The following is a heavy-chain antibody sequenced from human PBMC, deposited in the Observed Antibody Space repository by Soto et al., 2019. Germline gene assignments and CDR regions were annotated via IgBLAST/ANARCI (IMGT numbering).Heavy chain of an antibody. D-gene: IGHD2-2*01. J-gene: IGHJ5*02. V-gene: IGHV1-8*02. Sequence: ASVKVSCKTSGYTFNDYEINWVRHATGQGLEWIGWINPNSGETGYAQRFQGRVTMTTSSSLSTAYLELSSLTSDDTAVYYCARIAMPARPRWYNWFDPWGQGTLVTVSS. CDR2: INPNSGET. CDR1: GYTFNDYE. CDR3: ARIAMPARPRWYNWFDP.